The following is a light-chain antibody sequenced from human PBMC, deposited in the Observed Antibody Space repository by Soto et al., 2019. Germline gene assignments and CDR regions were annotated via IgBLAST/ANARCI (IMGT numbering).Light chain of an antibody. J-gene: IGKJ5*01. CDR2: GAS. CDR1: QSVFSY. Sequence: EIVLTQSPATLSLSPGERATLSCRASQSVFSYLAWYQQKPGQTPRLLVYGASSRATGIPDRFSGSGSGTDFTLTISRLEPEDFAVYYCQQHGGSPITFGQGTRLEIK. CDR3: QQHGGSPIT. V-gene: IGKV3-20*01.